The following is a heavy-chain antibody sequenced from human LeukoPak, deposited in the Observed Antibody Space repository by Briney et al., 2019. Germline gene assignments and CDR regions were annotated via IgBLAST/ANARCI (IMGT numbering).Heavy chain of an antibody. D-gene: IGHD2-15*01. V-gene: IGHV1-18*01. CDR2: VSAYNGYS. Sequence: SVKVSCKASGYTFNSYGIIWVRQAPGQGLEWMGWVSAYNGYSDYAQRFQGRVTMTTDTSTSTAYMELRSLRSDDTAVYYCASGRVCSGGSCYLDYWGQGTRVTVSS. CDR3: ASGRVCSGGSCYLDY. J-gene: IGHJ4*02. CDR1: GYTFNSYG.